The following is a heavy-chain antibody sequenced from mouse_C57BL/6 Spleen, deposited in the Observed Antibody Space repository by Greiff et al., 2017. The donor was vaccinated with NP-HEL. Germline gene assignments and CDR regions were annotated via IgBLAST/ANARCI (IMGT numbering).Heavy chain of an antibody. D-gene: IGHD1-1*01. CDR1: GYTFTDYY. J-gene: IGHJ2*01. V-gene: IGHV1-26*01. Sequence: EVQLQQSGPELVKPGASVKISCKASGYTFTDYYMNWVKQSHGQSLERIGDINPNNGGTSYNQTIKGKSTLTVDMSSSPAYMEPLSLTSEDSAVYYCAREAPYGSSIDYWGQGATLTVAS. CDR3: AREAPYGSSIDY. CDR2: INPNNGGT.